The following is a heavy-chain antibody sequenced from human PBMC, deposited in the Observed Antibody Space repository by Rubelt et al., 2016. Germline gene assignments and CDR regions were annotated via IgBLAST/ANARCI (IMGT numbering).Heavy chain of an antibody. Sequence: GQGLEWMGWINTNTGNPTYAQAFTGRFVFSLDTSVSTAYLQISSLKAEDTAVYYCARDDVNTAMVFDFWGQGTLVTVSS. D-gene: IGHD5-18*01. CDR3: ARDDVNTAMVFDF. CDR2: INTNTGNP. V-gene: IGHV7-4-1*02. J-gene: IGHJ4*02.